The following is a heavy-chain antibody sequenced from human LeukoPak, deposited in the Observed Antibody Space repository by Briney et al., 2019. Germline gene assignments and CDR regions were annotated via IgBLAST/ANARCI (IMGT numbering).Heavy chain of an antibody. CDR2: ISAYNGNT. CDR3: ARDGSGSYYPLYYYYYYMDV. J-gene: IGHJ6*03. D-gene: IGHD3-10*01. Sequence: ASVKVSCKASGYTFTSYGISWVRQAPGQGLEWMGWISAYNGNTNYAQKLQGRVTMTTDTSTSTAHMELRSLRSDDTAVYYCARDGSGSYYPLYYYYYYMDVWGKGTTVTISS. CDR1: GYTFTSYG. V-gene: IGHV1-18*01.